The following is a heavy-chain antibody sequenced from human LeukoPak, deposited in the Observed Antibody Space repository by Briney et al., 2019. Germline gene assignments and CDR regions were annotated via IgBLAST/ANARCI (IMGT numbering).Heavy chain of an antibody. J-gene: IGHJ3*02. CDR1: GYSISSGYY. D-gene: IGHD7-27*01. Sequence: SETLSLTCADSGYSISSGYYWGWIRQPPGKGLEWIGSIYHSGSTYYNPSLKSRVTISVDTSKNQFSLKLSSVTAADTAVYYCAREGWGSVYAFDIWGQGTMVTVSS. V-gene: IGHV4-38-2*02. CDR2: IYHSGST. CDR3: AREGWGSVYAFDI.